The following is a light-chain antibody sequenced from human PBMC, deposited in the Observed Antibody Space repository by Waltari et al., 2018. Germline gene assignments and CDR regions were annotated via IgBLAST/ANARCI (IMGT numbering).Light chain of an antibody. CDR2: EVT. V-gene: IGLV2-8*01. CDR1: SSDVGDY. CDR3: SSYAGSNNLV. Sequence: QSALTQPPSASGSPGQSVTISCTGTSSDVGDYVSWYQQHPGKAPKLMISEVTKRPSGVPDRFSGSKSGNTASLTGSGLQAEDEAEYYGSSYAGSNNLVFGGGTKLTVL. J-gene: IGLJ2*01.